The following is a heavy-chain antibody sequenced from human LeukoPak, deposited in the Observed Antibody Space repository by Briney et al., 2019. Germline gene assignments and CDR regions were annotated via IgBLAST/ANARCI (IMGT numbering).Heavy chain of an antibody. CDR3: ARSRAYYYDSSGYGDFDY. CDR1: GDSVSSNSAA. D-gene: IGHD3-22*01. J-gene: IGHJ4*02. V-gene: IGHV6-1*01. Sequence: QTLSLTCAISGDSVSSNSAAWNWIRQSPSRGLEWLGRTYYRSKWYNDYAVSVKSRITINPDTSKNQFSLQLNSVTPEDTAVYYCARSRAYYYDSSGYGDFDYWGQGTLVTVSS. CDR2: TYYRSKWYN.